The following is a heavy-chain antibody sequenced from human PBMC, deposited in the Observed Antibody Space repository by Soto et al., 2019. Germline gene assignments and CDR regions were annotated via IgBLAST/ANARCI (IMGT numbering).Heavy chain of an antibody. D-gene: IGHD3-9*01. CDR3: ARIPNILTGYYGMDV. V-gene: IGHV3-33*08. Sequence: GGSLRLSCAASGLTFSSHSMNLVRQAPGKGLEWVAVIWYDGSIKHYGDSVKGRFTISRDNSKNSLYLQMNGLRAEDTAVYYCARIPNILTGYYGMDVWGQGTTVTVSS. J-gene: IGHJ6*02. CDR2: IWYDGSIK. CDR1: GLTFSSHS.